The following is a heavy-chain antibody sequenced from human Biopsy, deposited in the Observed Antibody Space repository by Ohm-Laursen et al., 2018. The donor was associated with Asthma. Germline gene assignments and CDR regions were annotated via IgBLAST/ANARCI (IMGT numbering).Heavy chain of an antibody. V-gene: IGHV3-30*19. J-gene: IGHJ4*02. D-gene: IGHD3-16*02. CDR1: GFTFSSYG. CDR3: ARDLHPTNHLGELSEGFDY. Sequence: SLRLSCAASGFTFSSYGMHWVRQAPGKGLEWVAVISYDGSNKYYADSVKGRFTVSRDNSKNTLYLQMNSLRAEDTAVYYCARDLHPTNHLGELSEGFDYWGQGTLVTVSS. CDR2: ISYDGSNK.